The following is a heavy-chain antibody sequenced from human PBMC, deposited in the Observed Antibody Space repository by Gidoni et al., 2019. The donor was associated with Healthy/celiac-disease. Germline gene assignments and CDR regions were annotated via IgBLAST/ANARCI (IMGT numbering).Heavy chain of an antibody. CDR3: ARQEPDYGDYQDAFDI. V-gene: IGHV4-34*01. D-gene: IGHD4-17*01. CDR2: INHSGST. Sequence: QVQLQQWGAGLLKPSETLSLTCAVYGGSFSGYYWSWIRQPPGKGLEWIGEINHSGSTNYNPSLKSRVTISVDTSKNQFSLKLSSVTAADTAVYYCARQEPDYGDYQDAFDIWGQGTMVTVSS. J-gene: IGHJ3*02. CDR1: GGSFSGYY.